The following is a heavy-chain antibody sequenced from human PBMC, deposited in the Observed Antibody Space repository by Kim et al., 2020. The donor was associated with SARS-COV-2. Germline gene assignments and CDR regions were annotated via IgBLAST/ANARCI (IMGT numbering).Heavy chain of an antibody. V-gene: IGHV3-23*01. Sequence: DSVKGRFTISKDNSKTTLYLQMNSLRAEDTAVYYCASGSGSYYSKSIWFDPWGQGTLVTVSS. D-gene: IGHD3-10*01. J-gene: IGHJ5*02. CDR3: ASGSGSYYSKSIWFDP.